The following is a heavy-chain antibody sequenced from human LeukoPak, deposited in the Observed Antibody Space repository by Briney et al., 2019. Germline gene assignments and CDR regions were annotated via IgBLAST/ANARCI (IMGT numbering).Heavy chain of an antibody. CDR2: LDDSGNT. J-gene: IGHJ5*02. V-gene: IGHV4-39*02. D-gene: IGHD2-15*01. CDR3: ARRLRIGAAEWFDP. CDR1: SGSVRSNYYS. Sequence: ASETLSLTCSVSSGSVRSNYYSWAWIRQAPGKGLEWVGGLDDSGNTYYNPSLKSRLTMSVDTSKNHFSLNLKSVAAADTSVYYCARRLRIGAAEWFDPWGQGIMVTVSS.